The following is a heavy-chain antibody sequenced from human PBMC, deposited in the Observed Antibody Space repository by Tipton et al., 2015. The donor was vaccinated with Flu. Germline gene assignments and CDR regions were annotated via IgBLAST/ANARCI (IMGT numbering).Heavy chain of an antibody. Sequence: QLVQSGGGVVQPGRSLRLSCTTSGFTFKTYGLHWVRQAPGKGLEWLTSIWFDGSYKYYAASVEGRFTISRDNSKDMLYLQMNSLRAEDTAVFYCAKSGGFDSWNQGALVIVSS. D-gene: IGHD1-26*01. CDR1: GFTFKTYG. V-gene: IGHV3-30*02. J-gene: IGHJ4*02. CDR3: AKSGGFDS. CDR2: IWFDGSYK.